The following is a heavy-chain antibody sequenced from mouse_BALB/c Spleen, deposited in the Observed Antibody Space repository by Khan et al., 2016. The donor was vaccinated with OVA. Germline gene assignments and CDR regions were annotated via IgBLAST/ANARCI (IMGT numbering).Heavy chain of an antibody. D-gene: IGHD1-2*01. CDR3: ARSYGGAWFAY. V-gene: IGHV1-77*01. J-gene: IGHJ3*01. CDR2: IYPGSGST. CDR1: GYTFTDYV. Sequence: QVQLQQPGPELVKPGASVKMSCKVSGYTFTDYVISWVKQRTGQGLEWIGEIYPGSGSTYYNEKFKGKATLTADKSSNTVNMQVSSLTSEDSAFFFCARSYGGAWFAYWGQGTLVTVSA.